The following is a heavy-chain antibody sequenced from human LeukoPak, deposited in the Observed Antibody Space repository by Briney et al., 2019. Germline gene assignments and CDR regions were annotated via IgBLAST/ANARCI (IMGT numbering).Heavy chain of an antibody. Sequence: SETLSLTCTVSGGSISSYYWSWIRQPPGKGLEWIGYIYYSGSTYYNPSLKSRVTISVDTSKNQFSLKLSSVTAADTAVYYCARERLGISLDYWGQGTLVTVSS. CDR2: IYYSGST. J-gene: IGHJ4*02. CDR3: ARERLGISLDY. CDR1: GGSISSYY. D-gene: IGHD7-27*01. V-gene: IGHV4-59*12.